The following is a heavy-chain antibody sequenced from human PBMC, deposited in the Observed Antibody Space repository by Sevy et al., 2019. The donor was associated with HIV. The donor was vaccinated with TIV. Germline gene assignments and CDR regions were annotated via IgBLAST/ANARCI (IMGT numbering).Heavy chain of an antibody. CDR1: GFTFSSYW. V-gene: IGHV3-7*03. CDR2: IKQDGSEK. Sequence: GGSLRLSCAASGFTFSSYWMSWVRQAPGKGLEWVSNIKQDGSEKYYVDSVKGRFTISRDNAKNSLYLQMNSLRADDTAVYYCASSEWLRLDYFDYWGQGTLVTVSS. D-gene: IGHD5-12*01. CDR3: ASSEWLRLDYFDY. J-gene: IGHJ4*02.